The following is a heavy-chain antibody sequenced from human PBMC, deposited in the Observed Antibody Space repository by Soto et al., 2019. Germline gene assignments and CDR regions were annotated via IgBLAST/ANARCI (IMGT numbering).Heavy chain of an antibody. CDR1: GGSISSYY. Sequence: SETLSLTCTVSGGSISSYYWSWIRQPPGKGLEWIGYIYYSGSTNYNPSLKSRVTISVDTSKNQFSLKLSSVTAADTAVYYCARGGACSSTSCYVDYWGQGTLVTVSS. J-gene: IGHJ4*02. CDR3: ARGGACSSTSCYVDY. D-gene: IGHD2-2*01. CDR2: IYYSGST. V-gene: IGHV4-59*01.